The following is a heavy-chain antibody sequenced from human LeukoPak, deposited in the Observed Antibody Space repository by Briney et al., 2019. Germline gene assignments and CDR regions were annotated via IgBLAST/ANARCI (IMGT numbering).Heavy chain of an antibody. Sequence: GGSLRLSCAASGFTFSNDWMHWVRQAPGKGLVWVSRINTDVSTTTYADSVKGRFTISRDNAKNRLYLQMNSLRVEDTAVYYCARGRGGSYHYWGQGTLVTVSS. CDR1: GFTFSNDW. V-gene: IGHV3-74*01. CDR2: INTDVSTT. D-gene: IGHD1-26*01. J-gene: IGHJ4*02. CDR3: ARGRGGSYHY.